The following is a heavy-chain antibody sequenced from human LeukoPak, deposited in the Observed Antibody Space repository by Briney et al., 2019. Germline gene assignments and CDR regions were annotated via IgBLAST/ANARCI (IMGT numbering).Heavy chain of an antibody. V-gene: IGHV3-23*01. CDR2: IRASDGST. D-gene: IGHD6-19*01. J-gene: IGHJ4*02. Sequence: GGSLRLSCAASGFTFTNFAVTWVRQAPGKGLEWVSAIRASDGSTFYADSVKGRFTISRDSTKNTLYLQMNSLRAEDTAVYYCAKLTSGWFEDFWGQGTLVTVSS. CDR3: AKLTSGWFEDF. CDR1: GFTFTNFA.